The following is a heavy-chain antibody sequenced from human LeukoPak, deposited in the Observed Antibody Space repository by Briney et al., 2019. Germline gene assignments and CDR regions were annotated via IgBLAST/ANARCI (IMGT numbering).Heavy chain of an antibody. CDR2: ISVDGSNK. CDR3: AKAPPYKKYFDY. Sequence: GGSLRLSCAASGFTFSRYGIHWVRQAPGKGLEWVAVISVDGSNKYYADSVKGRFTISRDNSKNTLYLQMNSLRAEDTAVYYCAKAPPYKKYFDYWGQGTLVTVSS. D-gene: IGHD1-1*01. CDR1: GFTFSRYG. J-gene: IGHJ4*02. V-gene: IGHV3-30*18.